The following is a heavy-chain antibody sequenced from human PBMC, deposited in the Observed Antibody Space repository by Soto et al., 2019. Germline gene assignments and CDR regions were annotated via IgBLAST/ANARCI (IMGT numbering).Heavy chain of an antibody. CDR3: AHTHYGSGQIFDS. D-gene: IGHD3-10*01. Sequence: QITLKESGPTSVKPTQTLTLTCTFSGFSLRTIGAGVGWIRQPPGKALEWLALIYWDDDKPYSPSLKSRLTNTKATSKNEVVLTMPHLDPVDTATYFCAHTHYGSGQIFDSWGQGALVTVSS. CDR2: IYWDDDK. CDR1: GFSLRTIGAG. V-gene: IGHV2-5*02. J-gene: IGHJ4*02.